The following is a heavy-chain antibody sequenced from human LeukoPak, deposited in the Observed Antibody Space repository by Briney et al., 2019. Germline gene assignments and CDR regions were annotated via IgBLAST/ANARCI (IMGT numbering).Heavy chain of an antibody. Sequence: SETLSLTCTVSGGSISSSSYYWGWIRQPPGKGLEWIGSIYYSGSTYYNPSLKSRVTISVDTSKNQFSLKLSSVTAADTAVYYCARLRRGIAGNWFDPWGQGTLVTVSS. CDR3: ARLRRGIAGNWFDP. D-gene: IGHD6-13*01. CDR1: GGSISSSSYY. CDR2: IYYSGST. J-gene: IGHJ5*02. V-gene: IGHV4-39*01.